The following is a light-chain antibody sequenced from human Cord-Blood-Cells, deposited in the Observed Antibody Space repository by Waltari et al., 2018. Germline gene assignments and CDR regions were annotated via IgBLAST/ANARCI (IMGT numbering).Light chain of an antibody. CDR1: QGISSY. V-gene: IGKV1-8*01. CDR3: QQYYSYPHT. Sequence: AMRMTKSPSSRSASTGERVTITCRASQGISSYLAWYQQKPGKAPKLLIYAASTLQSGIPSRFSGSGSGTDFTLTISCLQSEDFATYYCQQYYSYPHTFGQGTKLEIK. J-gene: IGKJ2*01. CDR2: AAS.